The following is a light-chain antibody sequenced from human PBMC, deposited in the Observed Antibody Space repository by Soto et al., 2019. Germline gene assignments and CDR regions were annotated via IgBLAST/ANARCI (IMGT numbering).Light chain of an antibody. V-gene: IGKV3-11*01. CDR2: DAS. CDR1: QSVSSY. Sequence: EIVLTQSPATLSLSPGERATLSCRASQSVSSYLAWYQQKPGQAPRLLIYDASNRATGIPARFSGSGSGTDFTLTISSLEPEGFAVYYCQQRSNWPTITFGPGTRLEIK. J-gene: IGKJ5*01. CDR3: QQRSNWPTIT.